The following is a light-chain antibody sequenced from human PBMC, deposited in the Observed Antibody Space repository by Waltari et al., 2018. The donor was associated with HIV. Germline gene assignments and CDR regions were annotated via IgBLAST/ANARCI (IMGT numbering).Light chain of an antibody. CDR1: ASGSYQD. V-gene: IGLV2-14*01. J-gene: IGLJ3*02. CDR3: TSYLSSATPE. Sequence: QSALAQPASVSGSPGPPITISCTGVASGSYQDVSWYQHRPGQAPKVIIYEVSNRPSGVSPRFSGSKSANTASLTISGLQFEDEADYFCTSYLSSATPEFGGGTRLTVL. CDR2: EVS.